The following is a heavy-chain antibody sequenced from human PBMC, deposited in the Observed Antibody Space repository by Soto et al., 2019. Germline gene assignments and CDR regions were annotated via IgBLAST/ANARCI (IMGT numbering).Heavy chain of an antibody. Sequence: SETLSLTCTVSGGSISSYYWSWIRQPPGKGLEWIGYIYYSGSTNYNPSLKSRVTISVDTSKNQFSLKLSSVTAADTAVYYCARGKAAAANKLYYYYMDVWGKGTTVTVSS. J-gene: IGHJ6*03. D-gene: IGHD6-13*01. CDR1: GGSISSYY. V-gene: IGHV4-59*01. CDR2: IYYSGST. CDR3: ARGKAAAANKLYYYYMDV.